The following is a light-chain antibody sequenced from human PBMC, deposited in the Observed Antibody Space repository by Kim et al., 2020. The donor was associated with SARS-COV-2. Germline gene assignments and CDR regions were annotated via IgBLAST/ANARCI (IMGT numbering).Light chain of an antibody. Sequence: ALGRTVGITCQGDSLSSSYASWYQQQPGRPPVLLIYNKNSRPSGVPARFSGSSSGPPASLTITGAQAEDDADYYCCSRGSSGTHWVFGGGTQLTVL. V-gene: IGLV3-19*01. CDR3: CSRGSSGTHWV. CDR1: SLSSSY. J-gene: IGLJ3*02. CDR2: NKN.